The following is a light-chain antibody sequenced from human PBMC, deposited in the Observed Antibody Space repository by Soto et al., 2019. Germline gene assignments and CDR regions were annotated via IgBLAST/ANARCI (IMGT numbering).Light chain of an antibody. CDR3: QQSYSTPV. J-gene: IGKJ4*01. CDR2: AAS. Sequence: DIQMTQSPSSLSASVGDRVTITCRASQSISSNLNWYQQKPGKAPKLLIYAASSLQSGVPSRFSGSGSGTDFTLPISSLQPEDFATYYCQQSYSTPVFGGGTKVEIK. V-gene: IGKV1-39*01. CDR1: QSISSN.